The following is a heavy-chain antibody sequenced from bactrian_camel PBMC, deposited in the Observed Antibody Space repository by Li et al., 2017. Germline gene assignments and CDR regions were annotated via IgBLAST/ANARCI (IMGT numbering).Heavy chain of an antibody. CDR1: AYYYCSYD. Sequence: HVQLVESGGGSVEAGGSLRLSCAASAYYYCSYDMSWYRQAPGKEREFVSRIDIDGISSYADSVKDRFTISQDNAKHTVYLQMNSLKPEDTAVYYCVADLPGREVAAPSCSELSRADLGYWGQGTQVTVS. D-gene: IGHD6*01. CDR3: VADLPGREVAAPSCSELSRADLGY. CDR2: IDIDGIS. J-gene: IGHJ6*01. V-gene: IGHV3S53*01.